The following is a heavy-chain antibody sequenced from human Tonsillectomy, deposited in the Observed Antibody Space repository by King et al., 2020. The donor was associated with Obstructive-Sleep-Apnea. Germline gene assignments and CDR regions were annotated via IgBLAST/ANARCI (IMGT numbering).Heavy chain of an antibody. V-gene: IGHV4-39*01. D-gene: IGHD3-22*01. J-gene: IGHJ1*01. CDR2: IYYSGST. CDR3: ARMGYYTEYFQH. Sequence: LQLQESGPGLVKPSETLSLTCTVSGGSISSSSYYWGWIRQPPGKGLEWIGSIYYSGSTSYTPSLKSRVTISVDTSKNQFSLKLSSVTAADTAVYYCARMGYYTEYFQHWGQGTLVTVSS. CDR1: GGSISSSSYY.